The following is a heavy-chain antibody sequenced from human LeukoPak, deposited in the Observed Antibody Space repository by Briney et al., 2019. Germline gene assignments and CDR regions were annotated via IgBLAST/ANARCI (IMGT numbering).Heavy chain of an antibody. Sequence: GASVKVSCKASGYTFTDYYIQWLRKAPGQGLEWMGWINPNNGGTNSAQKFQGRVTMTRDTSVSTAYMELSRLRSDDTAVYYCARDHCTSSGCYEYYYYGVDAWGQGTTVTVSS. CDR2: INPNNGGT. D-gene: IGHD2-2*01. CDR3: ARDHCTSSGCYEYYYYGVDA. J-gene: IGHJ6*02. CDR1: GYTFTDYY. V-gene: IGHV1-2*02.